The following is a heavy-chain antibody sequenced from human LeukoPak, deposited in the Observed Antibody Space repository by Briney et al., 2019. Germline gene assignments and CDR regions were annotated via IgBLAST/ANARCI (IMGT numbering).Heavy chain of an antibody. CDR2: ISSNGGST. J-gene: IGHJ4*02. Sequence: PGGSLRLSCAASGFTFSSYAMHWVRQAPGKGLEYVSAISSNGGSTYYANSVKGRFTISRDNSKNTLYLQMGSLRAEDMAVYYCARGLGYCSSTSCYAGSDYCGQGTLVTVSS. D-gene: IGHD2-2*01. CDR3: ARGLGYCSSTSCYAGSDY. V-gene: IGHV3-64*01. CDR1: GFTFSSYA.